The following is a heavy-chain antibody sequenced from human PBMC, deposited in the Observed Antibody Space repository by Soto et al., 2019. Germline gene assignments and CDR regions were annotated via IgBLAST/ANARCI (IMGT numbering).Heavy chain of an antibody. J-gene: IGHJ5*02. Sequence: GASVKVSCKASGGTFSSYAISWVRQAPGQGLEWMGGIIPIFGTANYAQKFQGRVTITADESTSTAYMELSSLRSEDTAVYYCARDQGYCISTSCYNWFDPWGQGTLVTVSS. CDR3: ARDQGYCISTSCYNWFDP. CDR2: IIPIFGTA. CDR1: GGTFSSYA. D-gene: IGHD2-2*01. V-gene: IGHV1-69*13.